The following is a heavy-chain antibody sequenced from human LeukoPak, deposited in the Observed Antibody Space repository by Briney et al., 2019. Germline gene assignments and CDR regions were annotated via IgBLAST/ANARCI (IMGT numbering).Heavy chain of an antibody. CDR2: INHSGST. V-gene: IGHV4-34*01. D-gene: IGHD6-13*01. CDR1: GGSFSGYY. Sequence: SETLSLTCAVYGGSFSGYYWSWIRQPPGKGLEWIGEINHSGSTNYNPSLKSRVTISVDTSKNQFSLKLSSVTAADTAVYYCAREPLAAETYWGQGTLVTVSS. J-gene: IGHJ1*01. CDR3: AREPLAAETY.